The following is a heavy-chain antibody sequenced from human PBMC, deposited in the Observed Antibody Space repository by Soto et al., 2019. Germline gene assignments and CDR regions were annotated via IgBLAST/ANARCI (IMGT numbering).Heavy chain of an antibody. CDR3: AKDWSNYGDY. CDR1: GFNFSSYA. Sequence: GGSLSLSCAAFGFNFSSYAMSWFRQAPGKGLEWVSAISGSGASTYYADSVTGRFTISRYNSKNTLYLQMISLRAEDVAVYYCAKDWSNYGDYWGQGTLVTVS. J-gene: IGHJ4*02. CDR2: ISGSGAST. D-gene: IGHD3-3*01. V-gene: IGHV3-23*01.